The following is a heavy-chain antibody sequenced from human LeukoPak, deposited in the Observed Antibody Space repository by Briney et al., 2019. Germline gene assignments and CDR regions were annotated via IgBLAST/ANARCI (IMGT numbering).Heavy chain of an antibody. V-gene: IGHV3-23*01. CDR1: GFTFSSYA. Sequence: PGGSLRLSCAASGFTFSSYAMSWVRQAPGKGLERVSAISGNGGSTYYADSVKGRFTVSRDNSENTLFLQMNSLRAEDTAVYYCAKSTTGTTPFDYWGQGTLVTVSS. CDR3: AKSTTGTTPFDY. CDR2: ISGNGGST. D-gene: IGHD4-17*01. J-gene: IGHJ4*02.